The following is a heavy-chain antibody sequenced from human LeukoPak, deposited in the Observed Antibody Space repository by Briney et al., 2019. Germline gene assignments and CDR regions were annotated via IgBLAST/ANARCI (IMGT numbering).Heavy chain of an antibody. Sequence: SETLSLTCAVYGGSFSGYYWSWIRQPPGKGLEWIGEINHSGSTNYNPSLKSRVTISVDTSKNQFSLKLSSVTAADTAVYYCARSGGRGHYYYYYMDVWGQGTLVTVSS. CDR1: GGSFSGYY. CDR3: ARSGGRGHYYYYYMDV. V-gene: IGHV4-34*01. D-gene: IGHD3-10*01. CDR2: INHSGST. J-gene: IGHJ6*03.